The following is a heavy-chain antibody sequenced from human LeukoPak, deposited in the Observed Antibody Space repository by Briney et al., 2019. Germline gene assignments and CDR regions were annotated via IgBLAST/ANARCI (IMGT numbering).Heavy chain of an antibody. V-gene: IGHV3-23*01. CDR2: ISGSGGST. D-gene: IGHD3-10*01. Sequence: QTGGSLRLSCAASGFTFSSYAMSWVRQAPGKGLEWVSAISGSGGSTYYADSVKGRFTISRDNAKNSLYLQMNSLRAEDTAVYYCARDFLTVRGVIPYWGQGTLVTVSS. J-gene: IGHJ4*02. CDR3: ARDFLTVRGVIPY. CDR1: GFTFSSYA.